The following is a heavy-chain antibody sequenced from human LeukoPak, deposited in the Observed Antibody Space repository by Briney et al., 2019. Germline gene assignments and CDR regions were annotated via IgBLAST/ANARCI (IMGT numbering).Heavy chain of an antibody. V-gene: IGHV4-34*01. CDR3: ARGRYGSGSYGY. J-gene: IGHJ4*02. D-gene: IGHD3-10*01. Sequence: PSETLSLTCAVYGGSFSGYYWSWIRQPPGKGLEWVGEINHSGSTNYNPSLKSRVTISVDTSKNQFSLKLSSVTAADTAVYYCARGRYGSGSYGYWGQGTLVTVSS. CDR2: INHSGST. CDR1: GGSFSGYY.